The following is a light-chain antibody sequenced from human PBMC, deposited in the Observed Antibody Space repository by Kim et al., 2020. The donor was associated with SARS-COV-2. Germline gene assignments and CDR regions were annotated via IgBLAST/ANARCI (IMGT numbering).Light chain of an antibody. Sequence: GQRVTISCSGSSHNIGSNTVNWYQQLPGTAPKLLSYSNNQRPSGVPDRFSGSKSGTSASLAISGLQSEDEADYYCAAWDDSLNGVVFGGGTQLTVL. V-gene: IGLV1-44*01. CDR1: SHNIGSNT. CDR3: AAWDDSLNGVV. CDR2: SNN. J-gene: IGLJ2*01.